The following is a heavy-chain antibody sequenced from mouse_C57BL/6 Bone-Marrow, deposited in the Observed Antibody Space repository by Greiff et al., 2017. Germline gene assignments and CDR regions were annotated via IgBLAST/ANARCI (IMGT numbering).Heavy chain of an antibody. CDR1: GYTFTDYN. V-gene: IGHV1-18*01. CDR3: ARSPLFITTPFYAMDY. Sequence: EVQLQQSGPELVKPGASVKIPCKASGYTFTDYNMDWVKQSHGKSLEWIGDINPNNGGTIYNQKFKGKATLTVDKSSSTAYMELRSLTSEDTAVYYCARSPLFITTPFYAMDYWGQGTSVTVSS. J-gene: IGHJ4*01. CDR2: INPNNGGT. D-gene: IGHD1-1*01.